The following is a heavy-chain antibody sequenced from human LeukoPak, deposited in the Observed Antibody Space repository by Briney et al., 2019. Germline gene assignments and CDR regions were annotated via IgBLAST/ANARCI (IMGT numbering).Heavy chain of an antibody. Sequence: SETLSLTCSVSGGSISSYYWTWIRQPPGKGLEWIGYRYYSGSTTYNPSLKSRVTISVDTSKSQFSLRLISVTAADTAIYYCARVRGDFETDWGQGTLVTVSS. CDR1: GGSISSYY. J-gene: IGHJ1*01. CDR2: RYYSGST. D-gene: IGHD3-16*01. V-gene: IGHV4-59*01. CDR3: ARVRGDFETD.